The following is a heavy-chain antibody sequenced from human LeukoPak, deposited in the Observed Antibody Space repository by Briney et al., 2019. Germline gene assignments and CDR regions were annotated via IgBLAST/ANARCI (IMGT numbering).Heavy chain of an antibody. Sequence: SETLSLTCTVSGGSISSSSYYWGWIRQPPGKGLEWIGSIYYSGSTYYNPSLKSRVTISVDTSKNQFSLKLSSVTAADTAVYYCARPRGDYGGYFDYWGQGTLVTVSS. CDR1: GGSISSSSYY. CDR2: IYYSGST. J-gene: IGHJ4*02. V-gene: IGHV4-39*01. CDR3: ARPRGDYGGYFDY. D-gene: IGHD4-23*01.